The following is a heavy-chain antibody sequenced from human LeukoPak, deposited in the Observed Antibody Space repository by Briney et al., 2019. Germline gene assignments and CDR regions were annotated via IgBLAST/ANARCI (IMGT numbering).Heavy chain of an antibody. CDR2: INPNSGGT. CDR1: GYTFTGYY. D-gene: IGHD6-13*01. Sequence: GASVKVSCKASGYTFTGYYMHWVRQAPGQGLEWMGWINPNSGGTNYAQKFQGRVTMTRDTSISTAYMELSRLRSDDTAVYYCAKPLGSNSSPGFDYWGQGTLVTVSS. CDR3: AKPLGSNSSPGFDY. J-gene: IGHJ4*02. V-gene: IGHV1-2*02.